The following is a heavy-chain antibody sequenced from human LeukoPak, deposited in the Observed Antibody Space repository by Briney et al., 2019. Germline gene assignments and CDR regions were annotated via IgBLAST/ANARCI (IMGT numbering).Heavy chain of an antibody. D-gene: IGHD2-2*01. CDR1: GFTFDDYA. Sequence: GGSLRPSCAASGFTFDDYAMHWVRQAPGKGLEWVSGISWNSGSIGYADSVKGRFTISRDNAKNSLYLQMNSLRAEDMALYYCAKGYCSSTSCYFDYWGQGTLVTVSS. V-gene: IGHV3-9*03. CDR2: ISWNSGSI. J-gene: IGHJ4*02. CDR3: AKGYCSSTSCYFDY.